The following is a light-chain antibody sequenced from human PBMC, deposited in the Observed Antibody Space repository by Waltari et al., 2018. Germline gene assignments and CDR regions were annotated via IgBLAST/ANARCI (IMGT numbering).Light chain of an antibody. CDR3: CSYAGRGTYV. CDR2: EVN. V-gene: IGLV2-23*02. CDR1: TSDVGNYDL. J-gene: IGLJ1*01. Sequence: QSALTQPASVSGTPGQSITISCTGTTSDVGNYDLFSWYQQYPGKAPKLLICEVNKRPSGLSSRFSGSKSGNTASLTISGLQAEDEADYYCCSYAGRGTYVFGSGTKVTVL.